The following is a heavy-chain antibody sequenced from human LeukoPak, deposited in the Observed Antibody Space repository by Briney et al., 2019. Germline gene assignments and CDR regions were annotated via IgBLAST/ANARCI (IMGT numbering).Heavy chain of an antibody. V-gene: IGHV3-48*03. Sequence: GGPLRLSCAASGFSFSSYEMNWVRQATGKGLEWISYITSSGATIYYADSVKGRFTISRDNAKNSLYLQMTSLRVEDTAFYYCVRESRSDWYVGYFDYWGRGTLVTVSS. CDR3: VRESRSDWYVGYFDY. J-gene: IGHJ4*02. D-gene: IGHD6-19*01. CDR1: GFSFSSYE. CDR2: ITSSGATI.